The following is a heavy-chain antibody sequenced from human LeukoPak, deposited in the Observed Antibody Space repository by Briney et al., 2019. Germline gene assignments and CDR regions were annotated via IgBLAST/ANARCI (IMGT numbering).Heavy chain of an antibody. J-gene: IGHJ4*02. Sequence: SETLSLTCAVYGGSFTAYYWSWIRQPPGKGLEWIGEINHSGSTNYNPSLKSRVTISVDPSKNQFSVKVSSVTGADTAMYYCARDPQGSSGWYIGDYWGQGTLVTVSS. D-gene: IGHD6-19*01. V-gene: IGHV4-34*01. CDR3: ARDPQGSSGWYIGDY. CDR1: GGSFTAYY. CDR2: INHSGST.